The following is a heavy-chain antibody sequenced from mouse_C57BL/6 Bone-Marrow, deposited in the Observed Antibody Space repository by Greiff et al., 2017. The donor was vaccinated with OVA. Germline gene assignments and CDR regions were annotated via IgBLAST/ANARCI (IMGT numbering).Heavy chain of an antibody. CDR1: GFTFSDAW. Sequence: EVKLMESGGGLVQPGGSMKLSCAASGFTFSDAWMDWVRQSPEKGLEWVAEIRNKANNHATYYAESVKGRFTISRDDSKSSVYLQMNSLRAEDTCIYYCTRPRAAQATSWFAYWGQGTLVTVSA. D-gene: IGHD3-2*02. CDR3: TRPRAAQATSWFAY. J-gene: IGHJ3*01. V-gene: IGHV6-6*01. CDR2: IRNKANNHAT.